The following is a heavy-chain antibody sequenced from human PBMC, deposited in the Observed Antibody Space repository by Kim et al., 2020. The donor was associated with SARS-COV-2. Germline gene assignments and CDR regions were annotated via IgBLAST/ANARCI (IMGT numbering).Heavy chain of an antibody. D-gene: IGHD6-19*01. V-gene: IGHV3-15*01. CDR3: TTDLLGAVAGTDWFDP. Sequence: PGKGRITISRDDSKNTLNLQMNSLKPEDTAVYYCTTDLLGAVAGTDWFDPWGQGTLVTVSS. J-gene: IGHJ5*02.